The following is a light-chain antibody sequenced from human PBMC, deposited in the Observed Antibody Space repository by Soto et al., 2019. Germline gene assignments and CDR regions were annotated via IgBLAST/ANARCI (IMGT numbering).Light chain of an antibody. CDR1: SSDVGGYNY. CDR3: SSYTSSITYV. V-gene: IGLV2-14*01. J-gene: IGLJ1*01. Sequence: HSALTQPASVSGSPGQSITISCTGTSSDVGGYNYVSWYQQHPGKAPKLMIYEVTNRPSGVSNRFSGSKSGNTASLTISGLQADDEADYYCSSYTSSITYVFGTGTKVTVL. CDR2: EVT.